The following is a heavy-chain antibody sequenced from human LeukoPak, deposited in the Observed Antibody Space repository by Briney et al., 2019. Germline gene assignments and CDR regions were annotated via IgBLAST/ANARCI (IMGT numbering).Heavy chain of an antibody. Sequence: SETLSLTCTVSGGSVSSGSYYWSWIRQPPGKGLEWIGYFYYSGSTNYNPSLKSRVTISVDTSKNQFSLKLSSVTAADTAVYYCATGPTVTTWLDYWGQGTLVTVSS. CDR2: FYYSGST. V-gene: IGHV4-61*01. D-gene: IGHD4-17*01. CDR3: ATGPTVTTWLDY. CDR1: GGSVSSGSYY. J-gene: IGHJ4*02.